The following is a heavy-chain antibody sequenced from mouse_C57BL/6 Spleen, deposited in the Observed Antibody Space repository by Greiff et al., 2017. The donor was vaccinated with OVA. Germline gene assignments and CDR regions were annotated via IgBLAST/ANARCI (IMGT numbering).Heavy chain of an antibody. Sequence: LEESGAELARPGASVKMSCKASGYTFTSYTMHWVKQRPGQGLEWIGYINPSSGYTKYNQKFKDKATLTADKSSSTAYMQLSSLTSEDSAVYYCARSGYYDYDEGFAYWGQGTLVTVSA. D-gene: IGHD2-4*01. J-gene: IGHJ3*01. CDR1: GYTFTSYT. V-gene: IGHV1-4*01. CDR3: ARSGYYDYDEGFAY. CDR2: INPSSGYT.